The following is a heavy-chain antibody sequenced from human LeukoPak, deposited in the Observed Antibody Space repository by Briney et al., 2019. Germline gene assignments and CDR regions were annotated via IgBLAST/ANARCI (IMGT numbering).Heavy chain of an antibody. CDR1: GFTFSSYA. CDR3: AKLVAATGYAFDI. V-gene: IGHV3-23*01. D-gene: IGHD2-15*01. J-gene: IGHJ3*02. CDR2: ISGSGGST. Sequence: PGGSLRLSCAASGFTFSSYAMSWVRQAPGKGLEWVSAISGSGGSTYYADSVKGRFTISRDNSKNTLYLQMNSLRAEDTAVYYSAKLVAATGYAFDIWGQGTMVTVSS.